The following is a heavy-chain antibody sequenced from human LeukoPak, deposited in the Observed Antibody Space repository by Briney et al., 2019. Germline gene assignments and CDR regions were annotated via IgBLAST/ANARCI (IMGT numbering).Heavy chain of an antibody. D-gene: IGHD2-2*02. Sequence: PSETLSLTCTVSGGSISSYYWSWIRQPPGKGLEWIGYIYYSGSTNYNPSLKSRVTILVDTSKNQFPLKLSSVTAADTAVYYCARHGEYCSSTSCYTREVVWFDPWGQGTLVTVSS. CDR1: GGSISSYY. CDR3: ARHGEYCSSTSCYTREVVWFDP. J-gene: IGHJ5*02. CDR2: IYYSGST. V-gene: IGHV4-59*08.